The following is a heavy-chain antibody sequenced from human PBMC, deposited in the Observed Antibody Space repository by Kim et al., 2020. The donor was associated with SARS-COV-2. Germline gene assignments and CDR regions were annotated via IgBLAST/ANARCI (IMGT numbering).Heavy chain of an antibody. Sequence: SETLSLTCTVSGGSISSSSYYWGWIRQPPGKGLEWIGSIYYSGSTYYNPSLKSRVTISVDTSKNQFSLKLSSVTAADTAVYYCARQAIVVVTDNHHWGQGTLVPVSS. J-gene: IGHJ5*02. D-gene: IGHD2-21*02. CDR1: GGSISSSSYY. CDR3: ARQAIVVVTDNHH. V-gene: IGHV4-39*01. CDR2: IYYSGST.